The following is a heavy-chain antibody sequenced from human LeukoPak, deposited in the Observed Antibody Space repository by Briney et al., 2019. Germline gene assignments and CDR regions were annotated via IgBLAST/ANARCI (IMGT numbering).Heavy chain of an antibody. V-gene: IGHV4-59*08. CDR1: GGSISNYY. CDR3: ARHGRDGYNYGPVVYY. CDR2: IYYSGST. J-gene: IGHJ4*02. D-gene: IGHD5-24*01. Sequence: SETLSLTCTVSGGSISNYYWNWIRQPPGKGLEWIGHIYYSGSTNYNPSLKSRVTLSVDTPKNQFSLKLSSVTAADTAVYYCARHGRDGYNYGPVVYYWGQGTLSPSPQ.